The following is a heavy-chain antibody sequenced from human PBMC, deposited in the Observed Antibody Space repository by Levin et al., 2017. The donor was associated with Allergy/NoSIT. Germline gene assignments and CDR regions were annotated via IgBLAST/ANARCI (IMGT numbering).Heavy chain of an antibody. CDR2: IYYSGST. D-gene: IGHD6-13*01. CDR3: ASFNRPGIAAAGDDY. Sequence: SETLSLTCTVSGGSISSSSYYWGWIRQPPGKGLEWIGSIYYSGSTYYNPSLKSRVTISVDTSKNQFSLKLSSVTAADTAVYYCASFNRPGIAAAGDDYWGQGTLVTVSS. CDR1: GGSISSSSYY. J-gene: IGHJ4*02. V-gene: IGHV4-39*01.